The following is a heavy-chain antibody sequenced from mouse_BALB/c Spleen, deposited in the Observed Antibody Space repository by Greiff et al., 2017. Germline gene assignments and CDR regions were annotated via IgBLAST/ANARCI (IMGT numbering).Heavy chain of an antibody. D-gene: IGHD3-2*01. J-gene: IGHJ3*01. CDR3: ARQTARATWFAY. CDR2: INPSSGYT. CDR1: GYTFTSYT. V-gene: IGHV1-4*02. Sequence: LQESAAELARPGASVKMSCKASGYTFTSYTMHWVKQRPGQGLEWIGYINPSSGYTEYNQKFKDKTILTADKSSSTAYMQLSSLTSEDSAVYYCARQTARATWFAYWGQGTLVTVSA.